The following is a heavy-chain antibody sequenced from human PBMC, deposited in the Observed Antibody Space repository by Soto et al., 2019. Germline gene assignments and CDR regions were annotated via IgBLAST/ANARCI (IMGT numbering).Heavy chain of an antibody. CDR1: GFTFDNFA. Sequence: GGSLRLSCTTSGFTFDNFAMSWVRQAPGRGLEWVSAISGGGGGTYYADAVKGRFIISRDNSKNTVYLQVNGLRTEDTAVYYCAKDVHYDSSGGLDYWGQGTMVTVSS. CDR3: AKDVHYDSSGGLDY. CDR2: ISGGGGGT. J-gene: IGHJ4*02. D-gene: IGHD3-22*01. V-gene: IGHV3-23*01.